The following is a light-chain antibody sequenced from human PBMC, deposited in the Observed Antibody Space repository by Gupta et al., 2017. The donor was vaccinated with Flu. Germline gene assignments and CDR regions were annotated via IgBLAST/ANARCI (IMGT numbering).Light chain of an antibody. CDR3: CSYAGSYTWV. CDR1: SGDVGGYNY. CDR2: DVS. V-gene: IGLV2-11*01. Sequence: QSALTQPRSVSGSPGQSVTISCTGTSGDVGGYNYVSWYQQHPGKVPKLMIYDVSKQPSGVPDRFSGSKSGNTASLTISGLQGEDEADYYCCSYAGSYTWVFGGGTKLTVL. J-gene: IGLJ3*02.